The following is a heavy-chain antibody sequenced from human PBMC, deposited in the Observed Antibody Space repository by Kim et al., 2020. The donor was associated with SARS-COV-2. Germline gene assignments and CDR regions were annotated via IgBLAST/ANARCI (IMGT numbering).Heavy chain of an antibody. CDR3: ARVYSDFWSGYYNY. V-gene: IGHV1-2*02. Sequence: AQKFQGRVTMTRDTSISTAYMELSRLRSDDTAVYYCARVYSDFWSGYYNYWGQGTLVTVSS. J-gene: IGHJ4*02. D-gene: IGHD3-3*01.